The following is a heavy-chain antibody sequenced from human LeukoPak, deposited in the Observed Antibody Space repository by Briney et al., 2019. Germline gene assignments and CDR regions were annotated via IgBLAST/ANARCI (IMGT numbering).Heavy chain of an antibody. J-gene: IGHJ4*02. D-gene: IGHD3-22*01. V-gene: IGHV3-23*01. CDR1: GFTFSSYA. Sequence: GRSLRLSCAASGFTFSSYAMSWVRQAPGKGLEWVSAISGSGGSTYYADSVKGRFTISRDNSKNTLYLQMNSLRAEDTAVYYCAKSLYYYDSSGYFIYDYWGQGTLVTVSS. CDR3: AKSLYYYDSSGYFIYDY. CDR2: ISGSGGST.